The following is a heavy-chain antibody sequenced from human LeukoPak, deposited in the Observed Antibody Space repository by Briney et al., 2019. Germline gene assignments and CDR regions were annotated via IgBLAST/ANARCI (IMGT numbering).Heavy chain of an antibody. Sequence: SETLSLTCTVSGGSISTYYWSWIRQPPGKGLEWIGYVYYSGSTDYNPSLKSRVTISVDTSKNQFSLKLTSVTAADTAIYYCAKGNYDSSGYRYNFDSWGRGTLVTVSS. CDR2: VYYSGST. J-gene: IGHJ4*02. CDR1: GGSISTYY. CDR3: AKGNYDSSGYRYNFDS. V-gene: IGHV4-59*01. D-gene: IGHD3-22*01.